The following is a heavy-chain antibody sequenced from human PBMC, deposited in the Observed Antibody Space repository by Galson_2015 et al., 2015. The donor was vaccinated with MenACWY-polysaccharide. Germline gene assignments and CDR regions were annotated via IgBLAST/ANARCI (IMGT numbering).Heavy chain of an antibody. D-gene: IGHD1-1*01. V-gene: IGHV3-48*02. J-gene: IGHJ4*02. CDR1: GSIFSTYS. CDR2: IRSSGSTI. CDR3: ARDTPGIEDFDY. Sequence: SLRLSCAASGSIFSTYSMNWVRQAPGKGLEWVSYIRSSGSTIHYADSVRGRFTISRDNAENSLYLQMNSLRDEDTAVYYCARDTPGIEDFDYWGQGILVTVSS.